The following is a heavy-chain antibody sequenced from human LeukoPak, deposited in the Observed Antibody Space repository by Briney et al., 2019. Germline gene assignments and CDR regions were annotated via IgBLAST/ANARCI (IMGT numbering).Heavy chain of an antibody. J-gene: IGHJ5*02. CDR2: INHRGTH. CDR1: GGSFSDDY. D-gene: IGHD3-22*01. CDR3: ARSYYDSSGYISGWFDP. Sequence: SETLSLTCAVYGGSFSDDYWNWICQPPGKGLEWLGEINHRGTHEYNPSLKSRVTMSVDTSKNEFSLRLTSVTAADTAVYYCARSYYDSSGYISGWFDPWGQGTLVTVSS. V-gene: IGHV4-34*10.